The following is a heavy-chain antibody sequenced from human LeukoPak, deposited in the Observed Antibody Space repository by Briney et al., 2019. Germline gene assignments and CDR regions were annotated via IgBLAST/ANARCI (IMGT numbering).Heavy chain of an antibody. CDR1: GFTFSSYS. Sequence: GGSLRLSCAASGFTFSSYSMNWVRQAPGKGLEWVSSISSSSSYIYYADSVKGRFTISRDNAKNSLYLQMNSLRAEDTAVYYCARDGRYCSSTSCYGDDAFDIWGQGTMVTASS. V-gene: IGHV3-21*01. CDR2: ISSSSSYI. D-gene: IGHD2-2*01. J-gene: IGHJ3*02. CDR3: ARDGRYCSSTSCYGDDAFDI.